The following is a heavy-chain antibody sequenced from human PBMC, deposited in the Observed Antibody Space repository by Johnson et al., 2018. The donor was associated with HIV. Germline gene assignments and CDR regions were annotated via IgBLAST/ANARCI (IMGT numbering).Heavy chain of an antibody. CDR1: GFTFSSFG. J-gene: IGHJ3*02. V-gene: IGHV3-30*04. CDR2: ISYDGSDK. D-gene: IGHD6-19*01. Sequence: QVHLVESGGGVVQPGGSLRLSCAASGFTFSSFGMHWVRQAPAKGLEWVAFISYDGSDKDNADSVKGRFTISRDNAKNSLHLQMNSLRAEDTAFYYCARDRRNRQWQRLDAFDIWGQGTMVIVSS. CDR3: ARDRRNRQWQRLDAFDI.